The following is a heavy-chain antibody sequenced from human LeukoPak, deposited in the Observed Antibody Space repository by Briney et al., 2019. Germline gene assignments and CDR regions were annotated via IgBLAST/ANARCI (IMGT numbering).Heavy chain of an antibody. D-gene: IGHD1-26*01. CDR3: AKDIYAKGAVGAFDY. Sequence: PGGSLRLSCAASGFTFDDYTMHWVRQAPGKGLEWVSLISWDGDSTYYADSVKGRFTISRDNSKNSLFLQMNSLRTEDTALYFRAKDIYAKGAVGAFDYWGQGTLVTVSS. V-gene: IGHV3-43*01. CDR1: GFTFDDYT. CDR2: ISWDGDST. J-gene: IGHJ4*02.